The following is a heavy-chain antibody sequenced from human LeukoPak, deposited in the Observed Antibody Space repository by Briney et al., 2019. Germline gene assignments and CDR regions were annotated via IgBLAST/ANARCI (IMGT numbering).Heavy chain of an antibody. Sequence: GGSLRLSCEASGFTFSDYYMSWVRQAPGKGLEWVSAISGSGGSTYYADSVKGRFTISRDNSKNTLYLQMNSLRAEDTAVYYCAKCGGGYDAFDIWGQGTMVTVSS. CDR2: ISGSGGST. CDR3: AKCGGGYDAFDI. J-gene: IGHJ3*02. CDR1: GFTFSDYY. V-gene: IGHV3-23*01. D-gene: IGHD5-12*01.